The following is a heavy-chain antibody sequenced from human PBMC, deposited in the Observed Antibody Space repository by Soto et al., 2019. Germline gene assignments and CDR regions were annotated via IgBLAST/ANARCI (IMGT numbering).Heavy chain of an antibody. CDR3: ARDPTIFGVAIIGWFDP. Sequence: QVQLVESGGGVVQPGRSLRLSCAASGFTGSSYGMHWVRQAPGKGLECVAVIWYDGSNKYYADSVKGRFTISRDNSKNTLYLQMNSLRAEDTAVYYCARDPTIFGVAIIGWFDPWGQGTLVTVSS. CDR1: GFTGSSYG. CDR2: IWYDGSNK. J-gene: IGHJ5*02. V-gene: IGHV3-33*01. D-gene: IGHD3-3*01.